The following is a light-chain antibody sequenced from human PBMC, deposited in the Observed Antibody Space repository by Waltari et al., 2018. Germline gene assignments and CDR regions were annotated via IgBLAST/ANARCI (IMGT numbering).Light chain of an antibody. CDR2: GAS. V-gene: IGKV4-1*01. CDR1: QSVLYSSNNKNY. Sequence: DIVMTQSPDSLAVSLGERATINCKSSQSVLYSSNNKNYFAWYQQKPGQPPKGLIYGASTRESGVPDRCSGSGSGTDFTLTISSLQAEDVAVDYCQQYYFIPYTFGQGTKLEIK. CDR3: QQYYFIPYT. J-gene: IGKJ2*01.